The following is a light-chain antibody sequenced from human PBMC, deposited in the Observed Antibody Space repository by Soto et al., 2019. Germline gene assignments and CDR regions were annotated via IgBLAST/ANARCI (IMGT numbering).Light chain of an antibody. V-gene: IGKV1-9*01. J-gene: IGKJ1*01. CDR3: QQLNTYPPWT. CDR2: AAS. Sequence: DIQLTQSPSFLSASVGDRVTITCRASQGISSYLAWYQQKPGKAPELLIYAASTLQSGVPSRFSGSGTGTDFTLTISSLQPEDSATYYCQQLNTYPPWTVGQGPKVEIK. CDR1: QGISSY.